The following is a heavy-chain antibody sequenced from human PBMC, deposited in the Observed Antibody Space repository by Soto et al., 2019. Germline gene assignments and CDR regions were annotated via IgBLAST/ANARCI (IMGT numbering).Heavy chain of an antibody. CDR3: ARGRRIAAARSAFDI. CDR2: IYYSGST. D-gene: IGHD6-13*01. Sequence: SETLSLTCTVSGGSISSYYWSWIRQPPGKGLEWIGYIYYSGSTNYNPSLKSRVTISVDTSKNQFSLKLSSVTAAGTAVYYCARGRRIAAARSAFDIWGQGTMVTVSS. V-gene: IGHV4-59*01. CDR1: GGSISSYY. J-gene: IGHJ3*02.